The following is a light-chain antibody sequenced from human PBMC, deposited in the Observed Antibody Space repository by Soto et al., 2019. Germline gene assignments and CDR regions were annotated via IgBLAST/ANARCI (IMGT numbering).Light chain of an antibody. CDR1: HSVSSSY. J-gene: IGKJ5*01. V-gene: IGKV3-20*01. CDR2: GAS. CDR3: QQYGSSPPIT. Sequence: ELVLTQSPGTLSLSPGERATLSCRASHSVSSSYLAWYQQKPGQAPRLLIYGASSRATGIPDRFSGSGSGTDFTLTISRLEPEDFAVYYCQQYGSSPPITFVQGTRLEIK.